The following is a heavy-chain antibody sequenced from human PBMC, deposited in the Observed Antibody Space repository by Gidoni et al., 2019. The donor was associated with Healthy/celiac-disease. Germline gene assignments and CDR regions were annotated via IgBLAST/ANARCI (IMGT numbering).Heavy chain of an antibody. J-gene: IGHJ4*02. CDR3: AKDQGIVVVPAAPPEDY. CDR1: GFTFSSYD. D-gene: IGHD2-2*01. V-gene: IGHV3-23*01. Sequence: EVQLLESGGGLVQPGGSLRLSCAASGFTFSSYDSVTISWTRQNGEAVKTHTNISRDNSKNTLYLQMNSLRAEDTAVYYCAKDQGIVVVPAAPPEDYWGQGTLVTVSS.